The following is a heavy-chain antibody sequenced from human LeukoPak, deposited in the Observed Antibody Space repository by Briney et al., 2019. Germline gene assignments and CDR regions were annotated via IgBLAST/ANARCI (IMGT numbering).Heavy chain of an antibody. Sequence: PSETLSLTCAVYGGSFSGYYWSWIRQPPGKGLEWVGENNHSGSTNYNPSLKSRVTISVDTSKNQFSLKLSSVTAADTAVYYCARGGDWFDPWGQGTLVTVSS. J-gene: IGHJ5*02. CDR2: NNHSGST. V-gene: IGHV4-34*01. D-gene: IGHD3-10*01. CDR1: GGSFSGYY. CDR3: ARGGDWFDP.